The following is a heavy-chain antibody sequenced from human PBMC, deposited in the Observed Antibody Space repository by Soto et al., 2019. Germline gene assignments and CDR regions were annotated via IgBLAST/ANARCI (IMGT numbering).Heavy chain of an antibody. CDR1: GGSISSSSYY. CDR3: ARYNVVAPAGTLFDY. J-gene: IGHJ4*02. CDR2: IYYSGST. D-gene: IGHD2-2*01. V-gene: IGHV4-39*01. Sequence: PSETLSLTCTVSGGSISSSSYYWGWIRQPPGKGLEWIGSIYYSGSTYYNPSLKSRVTISVDTSKNQFSLKLSSVTAADTAVYYCARYNVVAPAGTLFDYWGQGTLVTVSS.